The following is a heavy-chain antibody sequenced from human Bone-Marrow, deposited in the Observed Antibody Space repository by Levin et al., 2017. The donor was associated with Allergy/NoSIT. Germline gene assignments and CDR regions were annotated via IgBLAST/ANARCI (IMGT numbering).Heavy chain of an antibody. CDR2: IKQDGSEK. CDR1: GFTFSSYW. CDR3: ARDREGIAVADI. V-gene: IGHV3-7*01. J-gene: IGHJ3*02. D-gene: IGHD6-13*01. Sequence: GESLKISCAASGFTFSSYWMSWVRQAPGKGLEWVANIKQDGSEKYYVDSVKGRFTISRDNAKNSLYLQMNSLRAEDTAVYYCARDREGIAVADIWGQGTMVTVSS.